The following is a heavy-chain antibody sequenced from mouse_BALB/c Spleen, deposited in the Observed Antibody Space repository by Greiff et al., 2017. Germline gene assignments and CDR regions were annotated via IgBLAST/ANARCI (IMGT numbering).Heavy chain of an antibody. CDR1: GFTFSSYG. Sequence: EVKVVESGGDLVKPGGSLKLSCAASGFTFSSYGMSWVRQTPDKRLEWVATISSGGSYTYYPDSVKGRFTISRDNAKNTLYLQMSSLKSEDTAMYYCARHEVWDYWGQGTTLTVSS. V-gene: IGHV5-6*01. CDR2: ISSGGSYT. D-gene: IGHD2-10*02. J-gene: IGHJ2*01. CDR3: ARHEVWDY.